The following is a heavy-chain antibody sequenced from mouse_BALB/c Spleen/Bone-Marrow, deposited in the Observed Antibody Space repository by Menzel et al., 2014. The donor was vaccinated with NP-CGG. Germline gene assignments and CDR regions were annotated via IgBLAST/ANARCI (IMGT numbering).Heavy chain of an antibody. CDR3: ARGLDY. J-gene: IGHJ2*01. Sequence: EVKLMESGGGLVQPGGSLKLSCAASGFTFSSYSMSWVRQTPDKRLELVATINTNGGNTYYPDSVKGRFTISRDNAKNTLYLQMSSLKSEDTAMYYCARGLDYWGQGTTLTVSS. CDR2: INTNGGNT. CDR1: GFTFSSYS. V-gene: IGHV5-6-3*01.